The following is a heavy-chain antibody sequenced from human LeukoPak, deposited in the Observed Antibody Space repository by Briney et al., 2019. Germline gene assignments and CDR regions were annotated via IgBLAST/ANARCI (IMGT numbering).Heavy chain of an antibody. J-gene: IGHJ4*02. CDR2: IIPIFGTA. CDR1: GGTFSSYA. CDR3: AKDPNPSDWSQGYFDY. D-gene: IGHD3-9*01. Sequence: SVKVSCKASGGTFSSYAISWVRQAPGQGLEWMGGIIPIFGTANYAQKFQGRVTITADESTSTAYMELSSLRSEDTAVYYCAKDPNPSDWSQGYFDYWGQGTLVTVSS. V-gene: IGHV1-69*13.